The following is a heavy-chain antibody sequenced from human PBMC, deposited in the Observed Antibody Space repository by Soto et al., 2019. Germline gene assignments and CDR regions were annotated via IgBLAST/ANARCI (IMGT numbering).Heavy chain of an antibody. J-gene: IGHJ6*02. V-gene: IGHV1-2*02. CDR3: ASRATSGYSYVEYYRMDV. CDR2: INPNSGGT. CDR1: GYTFTGYY. D-gene: IGHD5-18*01. Sequence: ASVKVSCKASGYTFTGYYMHWVRQAPGQGLEWMGWINPNSGGTNYAQKFQGRVTMTRDTSISTAYMELSRLRSDDTAVYYCASRATSGYSYVEYYRMDVWGQGTRVTVSS.